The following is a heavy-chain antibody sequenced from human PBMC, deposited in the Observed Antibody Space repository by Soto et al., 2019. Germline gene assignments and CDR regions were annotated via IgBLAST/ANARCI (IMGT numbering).Heavy chain of an antibody. J-gene: IGHJ6*02. V-gene: IGHV1-18*01. CDR1: GYTFSRYG. CDR2: ASGYNGDT. Sequence: QGQLVQSGPEVKKPGASVKVSCKASGYTFSRYGISWVRQAPGQGLEWMGWASGYNGDTKYAQKVQGRVTMTIDTSTYTAYMELGSLTSDDTAKYYCAKNGQPPYYYYGMDVWGQGTTVTVSS. D-gene: IGHD2-8*01. CDR3: AKNGQPPYYYYGMDV.